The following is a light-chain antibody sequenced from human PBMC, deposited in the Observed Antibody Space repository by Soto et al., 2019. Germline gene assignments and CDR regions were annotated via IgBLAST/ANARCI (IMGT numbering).Light chain of an antibody. CDR3: QQYYRTQGFT. CDR2: WAS. Sequence: DIVMTQSPDSLAVSLGERATINCKSSQSLLYSSRRRSSLAWYQQRPGQPPKLLIYWASTRESGVPDRFSGSGSVTDFPLPLNGLQAEDVAVYYCQQYYRTQGFTFGPGTKVDIK. J-gene: IGKJ3*01. V-gene: IGKV4-1*01. CDR1: QSLLYSSRRRSS.